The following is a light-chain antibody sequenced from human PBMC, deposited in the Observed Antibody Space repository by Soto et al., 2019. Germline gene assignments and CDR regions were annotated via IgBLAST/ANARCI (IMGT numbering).Light chain of an antibody. CDR2: TVS. J-gene: IGKJ2*01. CDR3: MQRIEFPWT. Sequence: DIVMTQTPLSLPVTPGEPASISCRSSQSPLHSDNGNTYLDWYLQKPGQSPQPLIYTVSYRASGVPDRFSGSGSGTDFTLKISRVEAEDVGVYYCMQRIEFPWTFGQGTKLEIK. V-gene: IGKV2-40*01. CDR1: QSPLHSDNGNTY.